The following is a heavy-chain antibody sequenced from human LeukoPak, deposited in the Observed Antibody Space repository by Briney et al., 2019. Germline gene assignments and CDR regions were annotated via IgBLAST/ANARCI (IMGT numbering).Heavy chain of an antibody. Sequence: SVKVSCKASGGTFSSYAISWVRQAPGQGLEWMGRIIPIFGTANYAQKFQGRVTITTDESTSTAYMELSSLRSEDTAVNYCARDAGGNSHYWGQGTLVTVSS. CDR3: ARDAGGNSHY. CDR2: IIPIFGTA. J-gene: IGHJ4*02. CDR1: GGTFSSYA. D-gene: IGHD4-23*01. V-gene: IGHV1-69*05.